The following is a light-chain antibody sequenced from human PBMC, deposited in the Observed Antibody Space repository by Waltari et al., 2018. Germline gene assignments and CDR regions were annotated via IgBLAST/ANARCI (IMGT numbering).Light chain of an antibody. CDR2: WAS. CDR3: QQYYSTPLT. CDR1: QSVLYRTNNKIY. V-gene: IGKV4-1*01. J-gene: IGKJ4*01. Sequence: DIVMTQSPDSLAVPRGERXXXNCKSXQSVLYRTNNKIYLSWYQQKPGQPPKLLIYWASTRDSGVPDRFSGSGSGTDFTLTISSLQAEDVAVYYCQQYYSTPLTFGGGTKVEIK.